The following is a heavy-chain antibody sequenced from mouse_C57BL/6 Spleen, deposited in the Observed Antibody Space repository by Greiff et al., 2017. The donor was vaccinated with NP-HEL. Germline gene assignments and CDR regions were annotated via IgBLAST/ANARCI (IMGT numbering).Heavy chain of an antibody. D-gene: IGHD1-1*01. CDR3: ARGGVITTVVAPSYWYFDV. CDR1: GYTFTSYW. J-gene: IGHJ1*03. V-gene: IGHV1-59*01. Sequence: QVQLQQPGAELVRPGTSVKLSCKASGYTFTSYWMHWVKQRPGQGLEWIGVIDPSDSYTNYNQKFKGKATLTVDTSSSTAYMQLSSLTSEDSAVYYCARGGVITTVVAPSYWYFDVWGTGTTVTVSS. CDR2: IDPSDSYT.